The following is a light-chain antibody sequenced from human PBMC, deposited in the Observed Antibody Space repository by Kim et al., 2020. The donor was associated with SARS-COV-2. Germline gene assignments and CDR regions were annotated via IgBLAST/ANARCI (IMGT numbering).Light chain of an antibody. CDR1: QNVSIW. J-gene: IGKJ4*01. CDR2: AAS. V-gene: IGKV1-12*01. CDR3: QQSNSFPLT. Sequence: ASVGDRVTITCRASQNVSIWLAWYQQKPGKAPNLLIYAASSLQSGVPSRFSGSGSGTDFTLTISSLQPEDFATYYCQQSNSFPLTFGGGTKVEIK.